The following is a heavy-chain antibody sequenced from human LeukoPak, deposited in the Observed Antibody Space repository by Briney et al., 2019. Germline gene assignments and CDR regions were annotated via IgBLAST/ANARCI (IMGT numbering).Heavy chain of an antibody. CDR3: AKVNPYYYGMDV. V-gene: IGHV3-23*01. J-gene: IGHJ6*02. CDR1: GFTFSDYY. CDR2: ISGSGGST. Sequence: GGSLRLSCAASGFTFSDYYMSWVRQAPGKGLEWVSAISGSGGSTYYADSVKGRFTISRDNSKSTLYLQMNSLRAEDTAVYYCAKVNPYYYGMDVWGQGTMVTVSS. D-gene: IGHD1-14*01.